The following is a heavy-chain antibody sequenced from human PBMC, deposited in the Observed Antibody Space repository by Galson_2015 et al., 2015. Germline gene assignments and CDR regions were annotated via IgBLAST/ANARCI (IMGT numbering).Heavy chain of an antibody. Sequence: SLRLSCAVSGLIVNSNYMSWVRQAPGKGLEWVSVIYGGGTTNYADSVKGRFTISRDASKNTLFLQMNSLRAEDTAVYYCARGGAPLTIRPFDFWGQGTLVTVSS. CDR1: GLIVNSNY. CDR2: IYGGGTT. J-gene: IGHJ4*02. CDR3: ARGGAPLTIRPFDF. D-gene: IGHD4/OR15-4a*01. V-gene: IGHV3-53*01.